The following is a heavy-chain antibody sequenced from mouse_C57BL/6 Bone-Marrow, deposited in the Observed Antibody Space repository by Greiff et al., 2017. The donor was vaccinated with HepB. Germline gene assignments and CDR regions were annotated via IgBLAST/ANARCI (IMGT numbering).Heavy chain of an antibody. Sequence: VQLQQPGAELVRPGTSVKLSCKASGYTFTSYWMHWVKQRPGQGLEWIGVIDPSDSYTNYNQKFKGKATLTVDTSSSTAYMQLSSLTSEDSAVYYCARSPSSTFAYWGQGTLVTVSA. CDR3: ARSPSSTFAY. D-gene: IGHD6-1*01. CDR1: GYTFTSYW. CDR2: IDPSDSYT. V-gene: IGHV1-59*01. J-gene: IGHJ3*01.